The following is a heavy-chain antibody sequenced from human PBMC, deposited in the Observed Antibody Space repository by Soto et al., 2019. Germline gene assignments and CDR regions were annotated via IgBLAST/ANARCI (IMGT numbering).Heavy chain of an antibody. D-gene: IGHD3-3*01. J-gene: IGHJ4*02. V-gene: IGHV3-23*01. CDR2: VSGSGGST. CDR3: ARRSGDY. Sequence: EVQLLESGGGLAQPGGSLRLSCTDSGFTFSNYGMSWVRQAPGKGLDWVSTVSGSGGSTYYADSVKGRFTISRDNSKDTLYLQMNSLRAEDTAIYYCARRSGDYWGQGTLVTVSS. CDR1: GFTFSNYG.